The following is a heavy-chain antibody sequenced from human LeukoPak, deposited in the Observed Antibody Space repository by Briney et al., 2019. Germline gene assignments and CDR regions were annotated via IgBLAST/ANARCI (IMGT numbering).Heavy chain of an antibody. V-gene: IGHV7-4-1*02. CDR3: ARPMGRYYYYGMDV. D-gene: IGHD3-16*01. J-gene: IGHJ6*02. CDR1: GXTFTSYA. CDR2: INTNTGNA. Sequence: SVKVSCKASGXTFTSYAINWVRQAPGQGLEWMGWINTNTGNAAYAQGLTGRSVFSLDTSVSTAYLEISSLKAEDTAVYYCARPMGRYYYYGMDVWGQGTTVTVS.